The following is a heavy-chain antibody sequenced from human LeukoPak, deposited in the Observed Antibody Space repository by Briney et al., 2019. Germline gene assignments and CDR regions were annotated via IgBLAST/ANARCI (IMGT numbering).Heavy chain of an antibody. Sequence: PGGSLRLSCAASGFTFSSYGMHWVRQAPGKGLEWVAVMWYDGSNKYYADSVKGRFTISRDNSKNTLYLQMNSLRAEDTAVYYCAKGGYYERPWYFDYWGQGTLVTVSS. J-gene: IGHJ4*02. D-gene: IGHD3-22*01. CDR3: AKGGYYERPWYFDY. V-gene: IGHV3-33*06. CDR1: GFTFSSYG. CDR2: MWYDGSNK.